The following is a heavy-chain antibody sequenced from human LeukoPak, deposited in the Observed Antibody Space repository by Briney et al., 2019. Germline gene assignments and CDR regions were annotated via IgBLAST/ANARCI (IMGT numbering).Heavy chain of an antibody. V-gene: IGHV4-61*02. D-gene: IGHD4-17*01. Sequence: SETLSLTCTVSGGSVSSGSYYWCWIRQPAGKGLEWIGRIYTSGSTNYNPSLKSRVTISADTSKNQFSLKLTSVTAADTAVYYCARDGDSGDYAYWGQGTLVTVSS. CDR2: IYTSGST. J-gene: IGHJ4*02. CDR3: ARDGDSGDYAY. CDR1: GGSVSSGSYY.